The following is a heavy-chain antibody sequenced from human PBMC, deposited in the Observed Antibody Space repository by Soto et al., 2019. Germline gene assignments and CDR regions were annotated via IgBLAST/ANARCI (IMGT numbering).Heavy chain of an antibody. Sequence: QVQLVQSGAEVKKPGSSVNVSCKASGGTFSSYTISWLRQAPGQWLEWMGRIIPILGIAYYAQKFQGRVKVTADHSTTTDSLELSDLRSEDTAGYYRARDARKYNWEGNWSDPRGQGTLVTVSS. V-gene: IGHV1-69*08. CDR2: IIPILGIA. CDR3: ARDARKYNWEGNWSDP. J-gene: IGHJ5*02. D-gene: IGHD1-20*01. CDR1: GGTFSSYT.